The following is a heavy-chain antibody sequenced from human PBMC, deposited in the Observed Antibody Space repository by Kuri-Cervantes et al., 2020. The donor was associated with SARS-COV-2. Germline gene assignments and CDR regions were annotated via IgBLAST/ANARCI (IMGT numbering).Heavy chain of an antibody. J-gene: IGHJ4*02. D-gene: IGHD1-1*01. CDR2: IDPSDSYT. Sequence: GGSLRLSCKGSGYSFTSYWISWVRQMPGKGLEWMGRIDPSDSYTNYSPSFQGHVTISADKSISTAYLQWSSLKASDTAMYYCARRVGYHFDYWGQGTLVTVSS. CDR1: GYSFTSYW. V-gene: IGHV5-10-1*01. CDR3: ARRVGYHFDY.